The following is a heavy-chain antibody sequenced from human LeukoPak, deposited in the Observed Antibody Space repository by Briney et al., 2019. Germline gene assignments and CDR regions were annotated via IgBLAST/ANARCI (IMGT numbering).Heavy chain of an antibody. CDR2: IYYSGST. D-gene: IGHD5-18*01. Sequence: SETLSLTCTVSGGSISSHYWSWIRQPPGKGLEWIGYIYYSGSTNYNPSLKSRATLSVDTSKNQFSLKLSSVTAADTAVYYCARDLQGYRFFDYWGQGTLVTVSS. J-gene: IGHJ4*02. CDR3: ARDLQGYRFFDY. V-gene: IGHV4-59*11. CDR1: GGSISSHY.